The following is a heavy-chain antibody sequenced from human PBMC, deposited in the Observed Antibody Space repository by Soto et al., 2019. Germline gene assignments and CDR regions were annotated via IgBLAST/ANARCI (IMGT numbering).Heavy chain of an antibody. J-gene: IGHJ5*02. V-gene: IGHV3-15*01. D-gene: IGHD3-3*01. CDR1: GFTFSNAW. CDR3: TTDGFGVVIGIWFDP. CDR2: IKSKTDGGTT. Sequence: GSLRLSSAASGFTFSNAWMSWVRQAPGKGLEWVGRIKSKTDGGTTDYAAPVKGRFTISRDDSKNTLYLQMNSLKTEDTAVYYCTTDGFGVVIGIWFDPWGQGTLVTVSS.